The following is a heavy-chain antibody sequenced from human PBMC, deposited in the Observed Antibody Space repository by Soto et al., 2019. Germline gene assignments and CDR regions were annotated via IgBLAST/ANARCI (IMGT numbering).Heavy chain of an antibody. CDR1: GYTFTSSG. J-gene: IGHJ5*02. D-gene: IGHD3-10*01. V-gene: IGHV1-18*01. CDR2: ISPYNGNT. CDR3: AREWDYYASRTYSNWFDP. Sequence: ASVKVSCKASGYTFTSSGISWVRQAPGQGLEWMGWISPYNGNTNYAQKLQGRVTMTTDTSTSTAYMELRSLRYDDTAVYYCAREWDYYASRTYSNWFDPWGRG.